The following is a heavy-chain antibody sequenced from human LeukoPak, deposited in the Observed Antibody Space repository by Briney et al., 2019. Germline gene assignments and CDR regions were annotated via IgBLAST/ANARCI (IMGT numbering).Heavy chain of an antibody. CDR1: GFTFSSYA. Sequence: PGGSLRLSCAASGFTFSSYAMSWVRQAPGKGLEWVAVISYDGSNKYYADSVKGRFTISRDNSKNTLYLQMNSLRAEDTAVYYCARGDIVVVPAAPFDYWGQGTLVTVSS. CDR3: ARGDIVVVPAAPFDY. CDR2: ISYDGSNK. V-gene: IGHV3-30-3*01. D-gene: IGHD2-2*01. J-gene: IGHJ4*02.